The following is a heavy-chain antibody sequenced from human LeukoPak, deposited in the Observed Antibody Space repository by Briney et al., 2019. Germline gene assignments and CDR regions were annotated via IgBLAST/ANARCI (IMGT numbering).Heavy chain of an antibody. Sequence: GGSLTLSCAASGFTYNSYEMNCVRQAPGKGLEWVSYISSSGNTKYYADSVKGRFTISRDNAKNSLYLQMNSLRADDTAGYYCARGTVGYSYGDWGQGTLVTVSS. CDR2: ISSSGNTK. CDR3: ARGTVGYSYGD. D-gene: IGHD5-18*01. V-gene: IGHV3-48*03. CDR1: GFTYNSYE. J-gene: IGHJ4*02.